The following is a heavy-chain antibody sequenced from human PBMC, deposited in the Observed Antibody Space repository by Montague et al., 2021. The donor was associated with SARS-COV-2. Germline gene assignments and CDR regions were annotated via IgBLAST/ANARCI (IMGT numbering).Heavy chain of an antibody. V-gene: IGHV4-59*01. CDR2: IYYSGST. CDR3: ARAGQQLARYYYYGMDV. CDR1: GGSISSYY. Sequence: SETLSLTCTVSGGSISSYYWSWIRQPPGEGLEWIGYIYYSGSTNYNPSLKSRVTISVDTSKNQFSLKLSSVTAADTAVYYCARAGQQLARYYYYGMDVWGQGTTVTVSS. J-gene: IGHJ6*02. D-gene: IGHD6-13*01.